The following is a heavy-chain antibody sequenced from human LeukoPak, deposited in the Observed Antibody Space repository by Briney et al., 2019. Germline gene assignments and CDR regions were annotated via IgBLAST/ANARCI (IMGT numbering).Heavy chain of an antibody. D-gene: IGHD3-3*01. CDR2: ISGSGGST. CDR1: GFTFSSYA. J-gene: IGHJ4*02. V-gene: IGHV3-23*01. CDR3: AKGVRFLEWFPGY. Sequence: GGSLRLSCAASGFTFSSYAMSWVRQAPGKGLEWVSAISGSGGSTYYADSVKGRFTISRDNSKSTLYLQMNSLRAEDTAVYYCAKGVRFLEWFPGYWGQGTLVTVSS.